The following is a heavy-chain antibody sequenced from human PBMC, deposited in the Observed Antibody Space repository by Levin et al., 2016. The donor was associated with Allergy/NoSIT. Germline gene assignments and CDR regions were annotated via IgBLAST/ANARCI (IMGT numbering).Heavy chain of an antibody. Sequence: RQAPGKGLEWIGSIYYSGSTYYNPSLKSRVTISVDTSKNQFSLKLSSVTAADTAVYYCARHGPQYYYGSGWVIAPPGWSYYYYMDVWGKGTTVTVSS. J-gene: IGHJ6*03. D-gene: IGHD3-10*01. CDR2: IYYSGST. V-gene: IGHV4-39*01. CDR3: ARHGPQYYYGSGWVIAPPGWSYYYYMDV.